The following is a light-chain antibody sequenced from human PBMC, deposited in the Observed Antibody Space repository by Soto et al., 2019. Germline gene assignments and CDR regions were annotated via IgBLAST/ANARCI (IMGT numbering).Light chain of an antibody. J-gene: IGKJ2*01. CDR2: GAS. V-gene: IGKV3-11*01. CDR1: QSVSSY. CDR3: QHRGTWPRT. Sequence: EIVLTQSPATLSLSPGERATLSCRASQSVSSYLAWYQQKPGQAPRLLIYGASNRATGIPARFSGSGSGKDFTLTISSLEPEDFAVYYCQHRGTWPRTFGQGTKLESK.